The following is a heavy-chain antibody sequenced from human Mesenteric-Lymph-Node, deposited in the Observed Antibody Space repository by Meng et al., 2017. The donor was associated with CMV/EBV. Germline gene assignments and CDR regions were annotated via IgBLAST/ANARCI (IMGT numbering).Heavy chain of an antibody. J-gene: IGHJ4*02. Sequence: LSCAASGFTFSSYTMNWVRQAPGKGLEWVSSISTSGSYIYYADSVKGRFTISRDNAKNSLYLQMNSLRAEDTSVYYCARGSRLAPDYWGQGTLVTVSS. D-gene: IGHD3-9*01. CDR2: ISTSGSYI. CDR1: GFTFSSYT. V-gene: IGHV3-21*01. CDR3: ARGSRLAPDY.